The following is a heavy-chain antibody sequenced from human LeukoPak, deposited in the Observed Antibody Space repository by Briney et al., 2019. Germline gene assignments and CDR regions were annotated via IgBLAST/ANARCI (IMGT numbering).Heavy chain of an antibody. CDR3: VRRGPKNSGLDY. V-gene: IGHV3-21*01. CDR1: GFTFSSYT. J-gene: IGHJ4*02. Sequence: GGSLRLSCAASGFTFSSYTFKWVRQAPGKGLEWVASITSTSSYIYYSDSVPGRFAVSRDNAKNSLYLQMNSLRVEDTAVFYCVRRGPKNSGLDYWGQGTLVTVSS. CDR2: ITSTSSYI. D-gene: IGHD5-12*01.